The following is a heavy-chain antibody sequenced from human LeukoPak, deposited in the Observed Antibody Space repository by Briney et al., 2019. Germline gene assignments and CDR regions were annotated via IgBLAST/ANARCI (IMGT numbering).Heavy chain of an antibody. V-gene: IGHV3-23*01. CDR3: AKDAPVNIVVVPAANS. D-gene: IGHD2-2*01. CDR1: GFTFSSYA. CDR2: ISGSGGST. J-gene: IGHJ4*02. Sequence: GSLRLSCAASGFTFSSYAMSWVRQAPGKGLEWVSAISGSGGSTYYADSVKGRFTISRDDSKNTLYLQMNSLRAEDTAVYYCAKDAPVNIVVVPAANSWGQGTLVTVSS.